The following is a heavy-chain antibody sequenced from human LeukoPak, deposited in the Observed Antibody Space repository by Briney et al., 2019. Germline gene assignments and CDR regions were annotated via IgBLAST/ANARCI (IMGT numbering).Heavy chain of an antibody. CDR1: GGSISSYY. D-gene: IGHD3-22*01. V-gene: IGHV4-59*12. CDR2: IYYSGST. Sequence: PSETLSLTCTVSGGSISSYYWSWLRQPPGKGLEWIGYIYYSGSTNYNPSLKSRVTISVDTSKNQFSLKLSSVTAADTAVYYCASTYYYDSSGYWDYWGQGTLVTVSS. J-gene: IGHJ4*02. CDR3: ASTYYYDSSGYWDY.